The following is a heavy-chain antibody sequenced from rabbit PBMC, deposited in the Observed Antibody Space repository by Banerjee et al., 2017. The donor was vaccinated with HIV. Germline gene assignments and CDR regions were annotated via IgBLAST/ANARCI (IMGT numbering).Heavy chain of an antibody. D-gene: IGHD4-1*01. CDR1: GFDISNGY. CDR2: INSSSGNT. V-gene: IGHV1S45*01. CDR3: ARDLAGVIGWNFGL. Sequence: QQQLVESGGGLVKPGASLTLTCTASGFDISNGYMDWVRQAPGKGLEWIACINSSSGNTVYATWAKGRFTISKTSSTTVTLQMTSLTAADTATYFCARDLAGVIGWNFGLWGQGTLVTVS. J-gene: IGHJ3*01.